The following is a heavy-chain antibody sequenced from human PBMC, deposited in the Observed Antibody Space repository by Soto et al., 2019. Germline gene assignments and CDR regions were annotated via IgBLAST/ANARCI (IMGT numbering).Heavy chain of an antibody. CDR2: ITDNGGDS. CDR1: GFTFGSRA. CDR3: ARGSEDSYPGSRIFAF. V-gene: IGHV3-23*01. D-gene: IGHD3-10*01. J-gene: IGHJ4*02. Sequence: EVQLLVSGGDLVQPGGSLRLSCVASGFTFGSRAMSWVRQAPGEGLELVSTITDNGGDSKSADSVRGRFAISRDNSKNILYLQMNSLRAEDSAIYYCARGSEDSYPGSRIFAFWGRGTLVSVSS.